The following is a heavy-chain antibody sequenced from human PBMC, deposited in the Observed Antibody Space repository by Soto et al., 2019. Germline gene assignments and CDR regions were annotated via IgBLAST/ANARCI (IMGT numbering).Heavy chain of an antibody. J-gene: IGHJ3*02. CDR3: ATVYDYYDSSGYYEGAFDI. D-gene: IGHD3-22*01. CDR1: GGSFSGYY. Sequence: QVQLQQWGAGLLKPSETLSLTCAVYGGSFSGYYWSWIRQPPGKGLEWIGEINHSGSTNYNPSLXGEVTISVDTXXNXFXXKLSSVTAADTAVYYCATVYDYYDSSGYYEGAFDIWGQGTMVTVSS. V-gene: IGHV4-34*01. CDR2: INHSGST.